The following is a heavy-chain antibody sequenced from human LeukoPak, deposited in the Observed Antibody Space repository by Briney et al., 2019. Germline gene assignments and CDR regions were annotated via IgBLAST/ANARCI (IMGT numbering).Heavy chain of an antibody. CDR3: AITYYYDSSGYYDYYYGMDV. D-gene: IGHD3-22*01. J-gene: IGHJ6*02. CDR1: GGSIGSYY. Sequence: PSETLSLTCTVSGGSIGSYYWGWIRQPPGKGLEWIGSIYYSGSTYYNPSLKSRVTISVDTSKNQFSLKLSSVTAADTAVYYCAITYYYDSSGYYDYYYGMDVWGQGTTVTVSS. CDR2: IYYSGST. V-gene: IGHV4-39*07.